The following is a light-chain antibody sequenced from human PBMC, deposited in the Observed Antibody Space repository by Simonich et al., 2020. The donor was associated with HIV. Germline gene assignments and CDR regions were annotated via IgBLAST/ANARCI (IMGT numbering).Light chain of an antibody. CDR2: KVS. CDR1: QSLLHSDGKTY. J-gene: IGKJ5*01. CDR3: MQSVQLPIT. V-gene: IGKV2D-29*02. Sequence: DIVMTQTPLSLSVTPGQPASISCNSSQSLLHSDGKTYLYWYLQKPGQSPHLLIHKVSNRFSGVPDRFSGSGSGTDFTLKISRVEAEDIGLYYCMQSVQLPITFGQGTRLEIK.